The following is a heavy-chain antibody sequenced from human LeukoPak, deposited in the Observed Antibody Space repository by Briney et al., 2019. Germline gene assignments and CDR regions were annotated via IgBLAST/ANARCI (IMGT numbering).Heavy chain of an antibody. Sequence: GGSLRLSCAASGFTFSSYAMHWVRQAPGKGLEWVAVISYDGSNKYYADSVKGRFTISRDNSKNTLYLQMNSLRAEDTAVYYCAREGGWLQGRPFDYWGQGTLVTVSS. J-gene: IGHJ4*02. CDR2: ISYDGSNK. CDR1: GFTFSSYA. V-gene: IGHV3-30-3*01. CDR3: AREGGWLQGRPFDY. D-gene: IGHD5-24*01.